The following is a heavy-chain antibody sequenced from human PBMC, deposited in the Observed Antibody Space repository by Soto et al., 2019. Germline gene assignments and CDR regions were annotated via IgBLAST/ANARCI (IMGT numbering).Heavy chain of an antibody. CDR2: ISTSSSYI. CDR1: GFTLSGYR. V-gene: IGHV3-21*01. CDR3: ARETPIHQDYGGNPFSDD. Sequence: XGCLRLSCAASGFTLSGYRMNWVRQAPGKGLDWVSSISTSSSYIHYADSVKGRFTISRDNAENSLYLQMNSLRAEDTAIYYCARETPIHQDYGGNPFSDDWGQGTLVTVSS. D-gene: IGHD4-17*01. J-gene: IGHJ4*02.